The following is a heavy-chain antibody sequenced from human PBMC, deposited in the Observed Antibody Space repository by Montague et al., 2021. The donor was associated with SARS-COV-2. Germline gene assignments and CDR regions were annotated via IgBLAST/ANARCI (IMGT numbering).Heavy chain of an antibody. D-gene: IGHD3-16*02. CDR2: IYYSGST. CDR1: GGSFSSSSYY. Sequence: SETLSLTCSVSGGSFSSSSYYWGWIRQPPGKGPEWMGSIYYSGSTKYNPSLKTRVTMSVDNSKKQFSLRLTSVTAADTAVYYCARHRTYYGEVGETHHYTPGYWGQGTLVTVSS. J-gene: IGHJ4*02. CDR3: ARHRTYYGEVGETHHYTPGY. V-gene: IGHV4-39*01.